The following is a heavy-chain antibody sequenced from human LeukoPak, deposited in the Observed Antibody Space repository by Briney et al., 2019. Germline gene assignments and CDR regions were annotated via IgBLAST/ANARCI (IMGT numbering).Heavy chain of an antibody. D-gene: IGHD3-3*01. CDR2: ISSSSSYI. CDR1: GFTFSSYS. Sequence: TGGSLRLSCAASGFTFSSYSMNWVRQAPGKGLERVSSISSSSSYIYYADSVKGRFTISRDNAKNSLYLQMNSLRAEDTALYYCARSYDFWSGYYQYYFDYWGQGTLVTVSS. J-gene: IGHJ4*02. V-gene: IGHV3-21*04. CDR3: ARSYDFWSGYYQYYFDY.